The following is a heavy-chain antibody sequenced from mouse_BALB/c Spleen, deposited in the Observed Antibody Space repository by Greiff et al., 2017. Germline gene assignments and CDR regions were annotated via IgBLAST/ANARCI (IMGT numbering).Heavy chain of an antibody. CDR3: ARYYGNGAY. Sequence: LQEPGAELAKPGASVKMPCKASGYTFTSYWMHWVKQRPGQGLEWIGYINPSTGYTEYNQKFKDKATLTADKSSSTAYMQLSSLTSEDSAVYYCARYYGNGAYWGQGTLVTVSA. CDR1: GYTFTSYW. J-gene: IGHJ3*01. CDR2: INPSTGYT. V-gene: IGHV1-7*01. D-gene: IGHD1-1*01.